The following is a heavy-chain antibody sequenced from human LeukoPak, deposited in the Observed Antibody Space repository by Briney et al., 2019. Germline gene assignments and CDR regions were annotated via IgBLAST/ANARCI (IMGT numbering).Heavy chain of an antibody. J-gene: IGHJ6*03. V-gene: IGHV3-48*04. CDR2: ISGSSSTI. CDR3: ARESLGYCSGSTCYYFYMDF. D-gene: IGHD2-15*01. Sequence: GGSLRLSCAASGFTFSSYSMNWVCQAPGKGLEWLSYISGSSSTIYYAESVKGRFTISRDNAKNSQYLQMNSLRAEDTAVYYCARESLGYCSGSTCYYFYMDFWGKGTTVTVSS. CDR1: GFTFSSYS.